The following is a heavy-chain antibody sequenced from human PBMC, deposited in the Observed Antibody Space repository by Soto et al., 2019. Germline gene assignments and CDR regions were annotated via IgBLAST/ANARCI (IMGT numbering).Heavy chain of an antibody. D-gene: IGHD6-13*01. CDR3: AKLTAA. Sequence: GCSLRLSFAASGFTFSAYVMSWFRQAPGKWLEWVSSITSSGGGTYYADSVKGRFTVSRDNSKNTVYLQMNSLRDEDTAVYYCAKLTAAWGQGTLVTVSS. CDR2: ITSSGGGT. CDR1: GFTFSAYV. V-gene: IGHV3-23*01. J-gene: IGHJ4*02.